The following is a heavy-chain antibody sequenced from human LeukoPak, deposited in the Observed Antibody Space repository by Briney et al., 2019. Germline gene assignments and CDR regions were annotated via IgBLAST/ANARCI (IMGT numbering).Heavy chain of an antibody. J-gene: IGHJ6*03. V-gene: IGHV7-4-1*02. CDR3: ARQLGAFSPHYYFYMDV. CDR1: GGTFSSYA. CDR2: INTNNGNP. Sequence: ASVKVSCKASGGTFSSYAISWVRQAPGQGLEWMGWINTNNGNPTYAQAFTGRFVFSLDISVSTAYLQISNLKADDAAVYYCARQLGAFSPHYYFYMDVWGKGTTVAISS. D-gene: IGHD3-16*01.